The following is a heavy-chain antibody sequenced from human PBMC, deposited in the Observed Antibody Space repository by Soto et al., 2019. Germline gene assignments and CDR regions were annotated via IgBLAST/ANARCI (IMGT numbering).Heavy chain of an antibody. J-gene: IGHJ5*02. CDR3: ARDIGGSLSNWFDP. CDR2: ISSSSSYI. D-gene: IGHD2-15*01. Sequence: GGSLRLSCAASGFTFSSYSMNWVRQAPGKGLEWVSSISSSSSYIYYADSVKGRFTISRDNAKNSLYLQMNSLRAEDTAVYYCARDIGGSLSNWFDPWGQGTLVTVSS. V-gene: IGHV3-21*01. CDR1: GFTFSSYS.